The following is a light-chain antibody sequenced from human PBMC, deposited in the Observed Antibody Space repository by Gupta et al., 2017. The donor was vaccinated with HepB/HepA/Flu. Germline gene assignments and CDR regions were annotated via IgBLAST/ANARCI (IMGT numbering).Light chain of an antibody. V-gene: IGLV1-40*01. CDR3: QSYDSSLSGWV. CDR1: SSNIVAGYD. CDR2: DNG. J-gene: IGLJ3*02. Sequence: QSVLTQPPSVSPAPGQRVTISSTGSSSNIVAGYDVHWYQHLPGTAPKLLIYDNGNRPSGVPDRFSGSKSDTSASLAITGLQDEDEADYYCQSYDSSLSGWVFGGGTKLTVL.